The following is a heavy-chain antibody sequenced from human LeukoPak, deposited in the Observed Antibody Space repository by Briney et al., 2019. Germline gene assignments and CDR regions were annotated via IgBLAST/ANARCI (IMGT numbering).Heavy chain of an antibody. V-gene: IGHV4-34*01. CDR2: INHSGST. D-gene: IGHD5-18*01. CDR3: ASQWIQLPVGMDV. J-gene: IGHJ6*02. CDR1: GGSFSGYY. Sequence: PSETLSLTCAVSGGSFSGYYWSWIRQPPGKGLEWIGEINHSGSTNYNPSLKSRVTISVDTSKNQFSLKLSTVTAADTAVYYCASQWIQLPVGMDVWGQGTTVTVSS.